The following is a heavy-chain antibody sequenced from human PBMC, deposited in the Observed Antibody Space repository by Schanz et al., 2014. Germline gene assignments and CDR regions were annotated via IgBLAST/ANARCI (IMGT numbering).Heavy chain of an antibody. CDR2: IIPLLGIV. J-gene: IGHJ4*02. CDR3: ARAAYGGYTSTPLRY. Sequence: QVQLVQSGAEVKKPGSSVKVSCKASGGTFSSHAISWVRQAPGQGLEWMGSIIPLLGIVKYSQKFQGAVTITADMSAAYMELSSLRSEDSAVYYCARAAYGGYTSTPLRYWGQGTLVTVSS. V-gene: IGHV1-69*04. D-gene: IGHD5-12*01. CDR1: GGTFSSHA.